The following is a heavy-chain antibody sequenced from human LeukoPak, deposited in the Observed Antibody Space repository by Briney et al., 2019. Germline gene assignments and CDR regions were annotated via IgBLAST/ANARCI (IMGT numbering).Heavy chain of an antibody. CDR3: AKDIYGDSSGVFDY. CDR2: VTPSGDPT. J-gene: IGHJ4*02. V-gene: IGHV3-23*01. CDR1: GFTFTTYG. Sequence: GGTLRLSCAASGFTFTTYGMNWVRQAPGKGLEWVSGVTPSGDPTYYADSVKGRFIISRDNSKNTMYLQMNSLRAEDTGVYYCAKDIYGDSSGVFDYWGQGTLVTVSS. D-gene: IGHD4-17*01.